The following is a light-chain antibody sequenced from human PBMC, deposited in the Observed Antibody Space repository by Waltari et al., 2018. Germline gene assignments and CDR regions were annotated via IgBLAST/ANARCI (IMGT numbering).Light chain of an antibody. Sequence: DIQMTQSPSILSASVGDRVTITCRASQTISIYLAWYQQKPGKAPNLLIYKASTLESGVPSRFSGSGSWTEFTLTISSLQPDDFATYYCQQYHSYSPYTFGQGTTLDIK. CDR2: KAS. J-gene: IGKJ2*01. CDR3: QQYHSYSPYT. CDR1: QTISIY. V-gene: IGKV1-5*03.